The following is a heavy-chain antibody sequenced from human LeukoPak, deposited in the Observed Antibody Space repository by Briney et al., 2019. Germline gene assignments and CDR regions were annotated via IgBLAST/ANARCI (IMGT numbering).Heavy chain of an antibody. CDR1: GVSISPYY. CDR2: IYYSGGT. D-gene: IGHD6-13*01. J-gene: IGHJ6*03. V-gene: IGHV4-59*01. CDR3: TRRAAAVGTFYMDV. Sequence: PSETLSLTCTVSGVSISPYYWIWIRQPPGKGLEWIGYIYYSGGTNYNPSLKSRVTMSVDTSKNQFSLKLASVTAADTAVYYCTRRAAAVGTFYMDVWGEGTTVTVSS.